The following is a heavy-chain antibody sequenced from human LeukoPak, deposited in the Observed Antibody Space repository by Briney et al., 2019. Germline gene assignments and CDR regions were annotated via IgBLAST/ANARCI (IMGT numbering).Heavy chain of an antibody. CDR1: GYTFTSYY. CDR2: INPSGGST. D-gene: IGHD3-3*01. V-gene: IGHV1-46*01. Sequence: GASVKVSCKASGYTFTSYYMHWVRQAPGQGLEWMGIINPSGGSTSYAQRFQGRVTMTRDTSTSTVYMELSSLRSEDTAVYYCARVPREVFGVVISDYFDYRGQGTLVTVSS. J-gene: IGHJ4*02. CDR3: ARVPREVFGVVISDYFDY.